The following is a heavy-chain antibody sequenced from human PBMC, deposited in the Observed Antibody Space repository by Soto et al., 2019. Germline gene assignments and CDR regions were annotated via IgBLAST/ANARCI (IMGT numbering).Heavy chain of an antibody. V-gene: IGHV3-23*01. J-gene: IGHJ6*03. Sequence: EVQLLESGGGLVQPGGSLRLSCAASGFTFSSYAMSWVRQAPGKGLEWVSAISGSGGSTYYADSVKGRFTISRDNSKNTLYLQMNSLRAEDTAVYYCAKDAHRYGDYVYYYYYMDVWGKGTTVTVSS. D-gene: IGHD4-17*01. CDR1: GFTFSSYA. CDR2: ISGSGGST. CDR3: AKDAHRYGDYVYYYYYMDV.